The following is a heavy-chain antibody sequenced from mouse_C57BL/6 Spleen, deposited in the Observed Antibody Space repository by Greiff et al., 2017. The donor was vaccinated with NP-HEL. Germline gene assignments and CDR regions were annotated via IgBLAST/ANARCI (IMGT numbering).Heavy chain of an antibody. CDR3: ARRNYYGSSLYAMDY. D-gene: IGHD1-1*01. CDR2: IDPSDSYT. Sequence: QVQLQQPGAELVMPGASVKLSCKASGYTFTSYWMHWVQQRPGQGLEWIGEIDPSDSYTNYHQKLKGTSTLSVDKSSSTAYMQLSSLTSEDSAVYYCARRNYYGSSLYAMDYWGQGTSVTVSS. V-gene: IGHV1-69*01. CDR1: GYTFTSYW. J-gene: IGHJ4*01.